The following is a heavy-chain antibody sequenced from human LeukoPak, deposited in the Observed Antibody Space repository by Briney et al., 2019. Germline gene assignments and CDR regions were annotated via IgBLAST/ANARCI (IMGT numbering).Heavy chain of an antibody. CDR2: INSDGSST. CDR3: TRGGGRGVDY. V-gene: IGHV3-74*01. J-gene: IGHJ4*02. Sequence: PGGSLRLSCAASGFTFSSYWMHWVRQAPGKGLVWVSRINSDGSSTNYADSVKGRLTISRDNAKNTLYLQMNSLRAEDTAVYYCTRGGGRGVDYWGQGTLVTVSS. CDR1: GFTFSSYW. D-gene: IGHD3-10*01.